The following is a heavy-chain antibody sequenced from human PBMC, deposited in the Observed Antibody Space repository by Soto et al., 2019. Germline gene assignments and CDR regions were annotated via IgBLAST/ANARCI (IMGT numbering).Heavy chain of an antibody. Sequence: QVQLVESGGGVVQPGRSLRLSCAASGFTFSSYAMHWVRQAPGKGLEWVAVISYDGSNKYYADSVKGRFTISRDNSKNTLYLQMNSLRAEDTAVYYCARGVYSYGYSSYYFDYWGQGTLVTVSS. CDR3: ARGVYSYGYSSYYFDY. D-gene: IGHD5-18*01. J-gene: IGHJ4*02. CDR2: ISYDGSNK. V-gene: IGHV3-30-3*01. CDR1: GFTFSSYA.